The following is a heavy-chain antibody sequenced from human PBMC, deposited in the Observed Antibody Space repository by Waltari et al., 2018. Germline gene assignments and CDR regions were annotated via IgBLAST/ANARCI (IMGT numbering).Heavy chain of an antibody. Sequence: QVQLQESGPGLVKPSQTLSLTCTVFGGPISSGDLYWGWIRQPPGKGLEWIGCISYSGNSYYNPSLKSRVAMSLDTSKNQFSLKLSSVSAADTAVYYCARLSTIFGVISHFDNWGQGTLVTVSS. J-gene: IGHJ4*02. CDR2: ISYSGNS. D-gene: IGHD3-3*01. CDR1: GGPISSGDLY. CDR3: ARLSTIFGVISHFDN. V-gene: IGHV4-30-4*08.